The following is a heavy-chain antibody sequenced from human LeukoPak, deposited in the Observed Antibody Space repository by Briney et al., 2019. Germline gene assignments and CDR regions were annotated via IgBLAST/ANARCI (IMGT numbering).Heavy chain of an antibody. D-gene: IGHD6-25*01. V-gene: IGHV4-59*08. CDR2: IYSSGTT. CDR3: ARLYGSGYYDGDF. J-gene: IGHJ4*02. Sequence: PSETLSLTCTVSGGSIRSYYWSWIRQPPGRGLEWIGYIYSSGTTNYNPSLKSRVTFSIDSTKNHFSLKLTSVGAAGTAVYYCARLYGSGYYDGDFWGQGSLVTVSS. CDR1: GGSIRSYY.